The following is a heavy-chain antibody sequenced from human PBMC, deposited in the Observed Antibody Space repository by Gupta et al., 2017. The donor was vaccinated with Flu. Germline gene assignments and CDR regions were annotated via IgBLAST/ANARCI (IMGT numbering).Heavy chain of an antibody. CDR2: INHSGST. CDR3: ARRYCSSTSGHTRKGGAFDI. CDR1: GGSFSGYY. J-gene: IGHJ3*02. V-gene: IGHV4-34*01. D-gene: IGHD2-2*02. Sequence: QVQLQQWGAGLLKPSETLSLTCAVYGGSFSGYYWSWIRQPPGKGLEWIGEINHSGSTNYNPSIKSRVTISVDTSKNQFSLKRSSVTAADTAVYYCARRYCSSTSGHTRKGGAFDIWGQGTMVTVSS.